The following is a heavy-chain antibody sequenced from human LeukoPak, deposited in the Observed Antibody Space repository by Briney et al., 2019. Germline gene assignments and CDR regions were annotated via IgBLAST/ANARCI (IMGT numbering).Heavy chain of an antibody. J-gene: IGHJ4*02. CDR2: ISAYNGNT. CDR1: GYTFTSYG. CDR3: ARAPYYYDSSGYYQFDY. D-gene: IGHD3-22*01. Sequence: GASVKVSCKASGYTFTSYGISWVRQAPGQGLEWMGWISAYNGNTNYAQKLQGRVTMTTDTSTSTAYMELRSLRSDDTAVYYCARAPYYYDSSGYYQFDYWGQGTLVTVSS. V-gene: IGHV1-18*01.